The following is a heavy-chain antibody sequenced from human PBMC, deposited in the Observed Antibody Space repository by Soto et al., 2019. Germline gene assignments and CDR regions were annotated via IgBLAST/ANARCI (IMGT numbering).Heavy chain of an antibody. D-gene: IGHD3-10*01. J-gene: IGHJ6*02. V-gene: IGHV3-23*01. CDR3: ATDYGSGSYIMNYYYGMDV. CDR2: ISGSGGST. CDR1: GFTFSSYA. Sequence: GGSLRLSCAASGFTFSSYAMSWVRQAPGKGLEWVSAISGSGGSTYYADSVKGRFTISRDNSKNTLYLQMNSLRAEDTAVYYCATDYGSGSYIMNYYYGMDVWGQGTTVTVSS.